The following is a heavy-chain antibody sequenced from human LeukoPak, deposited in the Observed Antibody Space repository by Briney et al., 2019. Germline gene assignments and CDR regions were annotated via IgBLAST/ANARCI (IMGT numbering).Heavy chain of an antibody. D-gene: IGHD4-11*01. J-gene: IGHJ2*01. CDR2: FYPSGST. V-gene: IGHV4-59*12. Sequence: SETLSLTCTVSGGSISSYYWSWIRQPPGKGLEWIGNFYPSGSTYYNPSLKSRVTISVDTSKNQFSLKLRSVTAADTAVYYCARGQFQEDLWGRGTLVTVSS. CDR3: ARGQFQEDL. CDR1: GGSISSYY.